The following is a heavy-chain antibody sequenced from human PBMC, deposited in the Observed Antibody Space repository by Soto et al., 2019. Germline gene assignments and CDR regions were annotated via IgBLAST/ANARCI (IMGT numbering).Heavy chain of an antibody. D-gene: IGHD6-13*01. CDR3: AYSSTPFDY. Sequence: EVQLLESGGGLVQPGGSLRLSCAASGFTFSSYAMSWVRQAPGKGLEWVSAISGSGGSTYYADSVKGRFTISRDNSRDTMCLQMNSLRAEDTAVYYCAYSSTPFDYWGGGTLVTVSS. J-gene: IGHJ4*02. CDR1: GFTFSSYA. V-gene: IGHV3-23*01. CDR2: ISGSGGST.